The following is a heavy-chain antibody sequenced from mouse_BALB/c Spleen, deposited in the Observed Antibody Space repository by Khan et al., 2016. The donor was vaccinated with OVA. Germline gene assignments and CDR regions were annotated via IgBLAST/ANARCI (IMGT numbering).Heavy chain of an antibody. CDR2: ISTGDTI. J-gene: IGHJ3*01. V-gene: IGHV5-6-5*01. CDR3: ARDYWFVY. CDR1: GFTFSNYA. Sequence: EVELVESGGGLVKPGGSLKVSCAASGFTFSNYAMSWVRQTPEKRLEWVASISTGDTIYYPDSVKSRFTISRDNARNILYLQMSSLRSDDTAMYYCARDYWFVYWGQGTLVTVSA.